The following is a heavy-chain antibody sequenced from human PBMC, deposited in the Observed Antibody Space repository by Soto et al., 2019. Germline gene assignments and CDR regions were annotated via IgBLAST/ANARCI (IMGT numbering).Heavy chain of an antibody. V-gene: IGHV3-23*01. D-gene: IGHD3-10*01. Sequence: PGGSLRLSCAASGFTYSSYAMSWVRQAPGKGLEWVSTVGNSGGGTYSAVSVKGRFTISRDNSKNTLYLQMNSLRAEDTAVYYCAKILPAYPYGGFDYWGQGTLVTVSS. J-gene: IGHJ4*02. CDR2: VGNSGGGT. CDR1: GFTYSSYA. CDR3: AKILPAYPYGGFDY.